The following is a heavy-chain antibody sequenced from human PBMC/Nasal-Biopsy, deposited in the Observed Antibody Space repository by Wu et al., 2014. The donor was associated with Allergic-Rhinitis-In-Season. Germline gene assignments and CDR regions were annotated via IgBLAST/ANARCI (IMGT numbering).Heavy chain of an antibody. CDR2: ISWNSGNI. V-gene: IGHV3-9*01. CDR1: GLTFNDYA. CDR3: AKDKGSDRYNWFDL. J-gene: IGHJ5*02. Sequence: LRLSCAASGLTFNDYAMHWVRQAPGKGLEWISGISWNSGNIGYADSVKGRFTISRDNAKNTLYLQMDSLRAEDTALYYCAKDKGSDRYNWFDLXGQGTQVSVSS. D-gene: IGHD6-19*01.